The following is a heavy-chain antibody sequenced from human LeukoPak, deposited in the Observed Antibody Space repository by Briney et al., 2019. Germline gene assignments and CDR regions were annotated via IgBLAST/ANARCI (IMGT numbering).Heavy chain of an antibody. Sequence: PSETLSLTCTVSGGSISSSSYYWGWIRQPPGKGLEWIGSIYYSGSTYYNPSLKSRVTISVDTSNNQFSLKLRSVTAADTAVYYCASQKYQLRSVLYYLDSWGQGTLVTVSS. CDR2: IYYSGST. CDR3: ASQKYQLRSVLYYLDS. D-gene: IGHD2-2*01. J-gene: IGHJ4*02. CDR1: GGSISSSSYY. V-gene: IGHV4-39*01.